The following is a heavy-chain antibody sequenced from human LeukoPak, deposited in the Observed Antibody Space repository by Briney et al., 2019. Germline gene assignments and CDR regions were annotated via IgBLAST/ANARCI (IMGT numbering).Heavy chain of an antibody. J-gene: IGHJ4*02. Sequence: ASVTVSFTGSGGTFTSYAISWVRQAPGQGLEWMGGIIPIFGTANYAQKFQGRVTITADESTSTAYMELSSLRSEDTAVYYCASTGDYYDSSGYYPSYFDYWGQGTLVTVSS. CDR1: GGTFTSYA. CDR3: ASTGDYYDSSGYYPSYFDY. V-gene: IGHV1-69*13. D-gene: IGHD3-22*01. CDR2: IIPIFGTA.